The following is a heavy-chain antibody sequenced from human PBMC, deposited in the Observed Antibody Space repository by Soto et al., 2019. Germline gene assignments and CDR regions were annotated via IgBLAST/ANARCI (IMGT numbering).Heavy chain of an antibody. CDR1: GGSISSGGYY. CDR2: IYYSGST. V-gene: IGHV4-31*03. J-gene: IGHJ4*02. Sequence: QVQLQESGPGLVKPSQTLSLTCTVSGGSISSGGYYWSWIRQHPGKGLEWIGYIYYSGSTYYNPSIKCRVTISVDTSKRQFSLKLSSVTAADTAVYYCARDQGGTGYFVYWGQGTLVTVSS. D-gene: IGHD1-1*01. CDR3: ARDQGGTGYFVY.